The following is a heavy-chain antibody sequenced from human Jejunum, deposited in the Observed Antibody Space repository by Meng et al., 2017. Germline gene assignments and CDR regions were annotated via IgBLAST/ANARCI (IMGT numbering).Heavy chain of an antibody. J-gene: IGHJ4*02. CDR3: ARGIAGDSYGYYFDS. D-gene: IGHD5-18*01. Sequence: GSLRLSCTVSGASISSYYWSWLRQPPGRGLEWLGYISYTGTTNYNPSLTSRVTIASDTSKNQVSLRLSSVTAADTAVYSGARGIAGDSYGYYFDSWGQGTLVTVSS. V-gene: IGHV4-59*01. CDR2: ISYTGTT. CDR1: GASISSYY.